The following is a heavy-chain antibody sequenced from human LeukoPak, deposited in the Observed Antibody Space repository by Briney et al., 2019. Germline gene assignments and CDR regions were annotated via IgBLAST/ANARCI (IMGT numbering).Heavy chain of an antibody. D-gene: IGHD2/OR15-2a*01. CDR2: MNPNSGNT. Sequence: ASVKVSCKASGHTFTSYDINWVRQATGQGLEWMGWMNPNSGNTGYAQKFQGRVTMTRNTSISTAYMELSSLRSEDTAVYYCARGLSAGAAFDIWGQGTMVTVSS. J-gene: IGHJ3*02. CDR3: ARGLSAGAAFDI. CDR1: GHTFTSYD. V-gene: IGHV1-8*01.